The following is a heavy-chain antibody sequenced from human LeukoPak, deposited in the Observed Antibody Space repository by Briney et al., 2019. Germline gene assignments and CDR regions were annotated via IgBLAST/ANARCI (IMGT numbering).Heavy chain of an antibody. CDR2: FDPEDGET. CDR3: ATDGGPLNYGDYYFDH. J-gene: IGHJ4*02. V-gene: IGHV1-24*01. CDR1: GYTLTELS. D-gene: IGHD4-17*01. Sequence: ASVKVSCKVSGYTLTELSMHWVRQAPGKGLEWMGGFDPEDGETIYAQKFQGRVTMTEDTSTDTAYMELSSLRSEDTAVYYCATDGGPLNYGDYYFDHWGQGTLVTVSS.